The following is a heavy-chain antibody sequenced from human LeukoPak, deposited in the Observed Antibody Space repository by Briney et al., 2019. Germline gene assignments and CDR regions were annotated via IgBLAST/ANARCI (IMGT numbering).Heavy chain of an antibody. J-gene: IGHJ3*01. CDR2: IYSGGST. D-gene: IGHD3-22*01. CDR1: GFTVSSNY. CDR3: ASGAGYYDSSGYSR. V-gene: IGHV3-66*01. Sequence: GGSLRLSCAASGFTVSSNYMSWVRQAPGKGLEWVSVIYSGGSTYYADSVKGRFTISRDNSKNTLYLQMNSLRAEDTAVYYCASGAGYYDSSGYSRWGQGTMVTVSS.